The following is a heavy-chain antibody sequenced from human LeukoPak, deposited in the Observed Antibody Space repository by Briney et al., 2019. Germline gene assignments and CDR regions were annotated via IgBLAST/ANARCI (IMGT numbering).Heavy chain of an antibody. D-gene: IGHD1-26*01. CDR3: ARGAYPSGSYPDYYYYYMDV. Sequence: ASVKVSCKASGYTFTSYGISWVRQAPGQGLEWMGWMNPNSGNTGYAQKFQGRVTITRNTSISTAYMELSSLRSEDTAVYYCARGAYPSGSYPDYYYYYMDVWGKGTTVTVSS. CDR2: MNPNSGNT. V-gene: IGHV1-8*03. CDR1: GYTFTSYG. J-gene: IGHJ6*03.